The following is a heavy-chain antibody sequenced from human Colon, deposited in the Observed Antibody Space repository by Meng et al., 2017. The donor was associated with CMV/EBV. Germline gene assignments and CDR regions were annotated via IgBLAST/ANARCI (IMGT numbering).Heavy chain of an antibody. CDR3: ARGFRAAVLTAAFDI. J-gene: IGHJ3*02. D-gene: IGHD4/OR15-4a*01. CDR2: IYYTGGT. CDR1: GGSISGGGY. V-gene: IGHV4-39*07. Sequence: GSLRLSCSVSGGSISGGGYWGWYRQPPGKGLEYIGNIYYTGGTNYNPALKSRVTMSVDTTKNQFSLKMRSVTAPDTAVYFCARGFRAAVLTAAFDIWGHGTMVTVSS.